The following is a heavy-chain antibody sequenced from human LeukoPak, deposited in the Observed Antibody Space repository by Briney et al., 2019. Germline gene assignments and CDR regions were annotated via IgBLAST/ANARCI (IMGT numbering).Heavy chain of an antibody. J-gene: IGHJ4*02. D-gene: IGHD3-16*01. Sequence: PGGSLRLSCAASGFTFSSYWTSWVRQAPGKRLKWVANIKQDGSEKYYVDSVKGRFTISRDNAKHSLYLQMDSLRAEDTALYYCARGRQLGYWGQGTLVTVSS. CDR2: IKQDGSEK. CDR1: GFTFSSYW. CDR3: ARGRQLGY. V-gene: IGHV3-7*01.